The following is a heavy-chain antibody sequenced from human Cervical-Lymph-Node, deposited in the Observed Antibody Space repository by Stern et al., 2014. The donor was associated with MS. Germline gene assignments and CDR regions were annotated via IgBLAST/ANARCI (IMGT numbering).Heavy chain of an antibody. J-gene: IGHJ6*02. CDR1: GDSINYKSYY. V-gene: IGHV4-39*01. CDR2: IKYSGST. CDR3: YYDYYGMDV. Sequence: QVQLQESGPGLVKLSETLSLTCTVSGDSINYKSYYWGWIRQPPGKGLEWIASIKYSGSTYYNASLKSRVTISVDTSKNQFSLTLSSVTAADTAVYYSYYDYYGMDVLGQGTTVTVSS.